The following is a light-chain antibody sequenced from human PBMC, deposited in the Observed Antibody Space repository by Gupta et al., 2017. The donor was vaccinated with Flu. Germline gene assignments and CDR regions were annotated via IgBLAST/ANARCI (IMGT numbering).Light chain of an antibody. J-gene: IGLJ3*02. Sequence: VLTLTVSVLGSAAQALTFSSPGTSSDVGGYKYVSCYQQLPGKAPELMVYEVSNRPSGVSNRFSGSKSGNTASLTISGHQAKDEADYYCSSYTSSSTWVFGGGTELTVL. CDR1: SSDVGGYKY. V-gene: IGLV2-14*01. CDR2: EVS. CDR3: SSYTSSSTWV.